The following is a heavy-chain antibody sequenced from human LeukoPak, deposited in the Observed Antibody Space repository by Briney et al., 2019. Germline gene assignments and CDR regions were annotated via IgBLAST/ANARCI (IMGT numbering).Heavy chain of an antibody. D-gene: IGHD2-2*01. CDR2: IYYSGST. CDR1: GGSISSDDYY. Sequence: SETLSLTCTVSGGSISSDDYYWSWIRQPPRKGLEWIGCIYYSGSTYYNPSLKSRVTISVDTSENQFSLKLSSVTAADTAVHYCARVPDCISTSCYGEYYMDVWGKGTTVTVSS. V-gene: IGHV4-30-4*08. J-gene: IGHJ6*03. CDR3: ARVPDCISTSCYGEYYMDV.